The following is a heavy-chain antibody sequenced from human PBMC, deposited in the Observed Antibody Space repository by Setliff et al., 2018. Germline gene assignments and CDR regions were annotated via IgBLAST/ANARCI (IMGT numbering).Heavy chain of an antibody. D-gene: IGHD3-10*01. CDR2: IKEDGSEK. Sequence: GSLRLSCAASRFTFSNYWMSWVRQAPGKGLEWVANIKEDGSEKYYVDSVKGRFTISRDNAKNSLDLQMNSLRAEDTAVYYCARLAGNYYGMDVWGQGTTVTVS. J-gene: IGHJ6*02. CDR3: ARLAGNYYGMDV. CDR1: RFTFSNYW. V-gene: IGHV3-7*01.